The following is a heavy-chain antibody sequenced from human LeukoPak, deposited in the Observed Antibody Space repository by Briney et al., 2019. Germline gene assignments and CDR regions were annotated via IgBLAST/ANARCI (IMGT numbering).Heavy chain of an antibody. Sequence: PSETLSLTCTVSGGSISSGSYYWSWIRQPAGKGLEWIGRIYTSGSTNYNPSLKSRVTISVDTSKNQFSLKLSSVTAADTAVYYCARQGPPFSRITMVRGVKSYRPFDYWGQGTLVTVSP. V-gene: IGHV4-61*02. CDR2: IYTSGST. CDR3: ARQGPPFSRITMVRGVKSYRPFDY. D-gene: IGHD3-10*01. J-gene: IGHJ4*02. CDR1: GGSISSGSYY.